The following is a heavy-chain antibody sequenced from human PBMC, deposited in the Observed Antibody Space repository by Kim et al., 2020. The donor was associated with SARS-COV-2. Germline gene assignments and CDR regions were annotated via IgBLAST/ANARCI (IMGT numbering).Heavy chain of an antibody. J-gene: IGHJ6*02. CDR2: ISYDGSSK. CDR1: RLIFSSYA. Sequence: GGSLRLSCAASRLIFSSYAMHWVRQAPGKGLEWVALISYDGSSKYYADSVKGRFTISRDNSRNTLYLQMNSLRAEDTAMYYCAGEFCSSTSCEGDKYYYYYGMGVWGQGTTVTVSS. V-gene: IGHV3-30*04. CDR3: AGEFCSSTSCEGDKYYYYYGMGV. D-gene: IGHD2-2*01.